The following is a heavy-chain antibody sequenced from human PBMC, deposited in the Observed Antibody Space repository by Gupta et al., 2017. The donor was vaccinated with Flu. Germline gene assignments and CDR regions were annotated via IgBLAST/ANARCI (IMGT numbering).Heavy chain of an antibody. J-gene: IGHJ5*02. D-gene: IGHD4-17*01. CDR1: GFTFSSYS. CDR2: ISSSSSYI. Sequence: EVQLVESGGGLVKPGGSLRLSCAASGFTFSSYSMNWVRQAPGKGLEWVSSISSSSSYIYYADSVKGRFTISRDNAKNSLYLQMNSLRAEDTAVYYCASITTVTPPVGPWGQGTLVTVSS. CDR3: ASITTVTPPVGP. V-gene: IGHV3-21*01.